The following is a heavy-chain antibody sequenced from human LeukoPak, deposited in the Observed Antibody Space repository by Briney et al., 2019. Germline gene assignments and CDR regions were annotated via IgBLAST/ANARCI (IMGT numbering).Heavy chain of an antibody. CDR2: ISSSSSYI. D-gene: IGHD3-10*02. CDR1: GFTFSSYS. Sequence: TGGSLRLSCAASGFTFSSYSMNWVRQAPGKGLEWVSSISSSSSYIYYADSVKGRFTISRDNAKNSLYLQMNSLRTEDTAVYYCAELGITMIGGVWGKGTTVTISS. V-gene: IGHV3-21*01. J-gene: IGHJ6*04. CDR3: AELGITMIGGV.